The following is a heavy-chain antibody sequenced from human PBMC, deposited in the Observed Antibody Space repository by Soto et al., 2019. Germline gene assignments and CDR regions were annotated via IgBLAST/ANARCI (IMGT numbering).Heavy chain of an antibody. J-gene: IGHJ4*02. Sequence: EVQLVQSGAEVKKPGESLRISCKGSGYSFTSYWISWVRQMPGKGLEWMGRIDPSDSYTNYSPSFQGHVTISADKSISTAYLQWSSLKASDTAMYYCARHGPLDFGPPPFDYWGQGTLVTVSS. CDR2: IDPSDSYT. D-gene: IGHD3-3*01. CDR3: ARHGPLDFGPPPFDY. V-gene: IGHV5-10-1*03. CDR1: GYSFTSYW.